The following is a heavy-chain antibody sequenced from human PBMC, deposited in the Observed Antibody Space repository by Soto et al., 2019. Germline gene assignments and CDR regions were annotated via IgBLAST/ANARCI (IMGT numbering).Heavy chain of an antibody. CDR2: IYYSGST. V-gene: IGHV4-39*01. J-gene: IGHJ4*02. D-gene: IGHD2-2*01. CDR3: ARLFPRVVPAAIYFDY. Sequence: PSETLSLTCTVSGGSISSSSYYWGWIRQPPGKGLEWIGSIYYSGSTYYNPSLKSRVTISVDTSKNQFSLKLSSVTAEDTAVYYCARLFPRVVPAAIYFDYWGQGTLVTVSS. CDR1: GGSISSSSYY.